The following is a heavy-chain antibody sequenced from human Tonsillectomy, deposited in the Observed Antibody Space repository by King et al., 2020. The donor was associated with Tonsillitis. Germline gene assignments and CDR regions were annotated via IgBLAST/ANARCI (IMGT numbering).Heavy chain of an antibody. CDR1: GGSISSYY. CDR3: AREIQDGYNSNAFDI. D-gene: IGHD5-24*01. V-gene: IGHV4-59*01. Sequence: VQLQESGPGLVKPSETLSLTCTVSGGSISSYYWSWIRQPPGKGLEWIGYIYYSGSTNYNPSLKSRVTISVDTSKKQLSLKLSSVTAADTAVYYCAREIQDGYNSNAFDIWGQGTMVTVSS. J-gene: IGHJ3*02. CDR2: IYYSGST.